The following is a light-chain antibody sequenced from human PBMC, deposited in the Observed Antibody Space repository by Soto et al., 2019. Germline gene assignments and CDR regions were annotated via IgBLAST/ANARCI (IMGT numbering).Light chain of an antibody. V-gene: IGLV2-11*01. CDR3: CSFAGSVSWV. Sequence: QSALTQPRSVSGSPGQSVTISCTGTSSDVGGYNYVSWYQQHPGKAPKLMIYDVNKWPSGVHDRFSGSKSGNTASLTISGLQAEDEADYYCCSFAGSVSWVFGGGTKLTVL. CDR1: SSDVGGYNY. CDR2: DVN. J-gene: IGLJ3*02.